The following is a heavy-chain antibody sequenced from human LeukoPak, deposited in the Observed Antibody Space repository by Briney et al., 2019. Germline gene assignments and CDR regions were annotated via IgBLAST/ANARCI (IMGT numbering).Heavy chain of an antibody. Sequence: GGSLRLSCAASGFTFSSYGMHWVRQAPGKGLEWVAVIWYDGSNKYYADSVKGRFTISRDNSKNTLYLQMNSLRAEDTAVYYCARDAGSGSYDIFYYGMDVWGKGTTVTVSS. D-gene: IGHD3-10*01. J-gene: IGHJ6*04. V-gene: IGHV3-33*08. CDR1: GFTFSSYG. CDR3: ARDAGSGSYDIFYYGMDV. CDR2: IWYDGSNK.